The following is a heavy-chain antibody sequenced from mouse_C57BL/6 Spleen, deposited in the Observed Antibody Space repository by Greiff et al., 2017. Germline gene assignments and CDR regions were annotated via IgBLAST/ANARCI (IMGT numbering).Heavy chain of an antibody. D-gene: IGHD1-1*01. J-gene: IGHJ2*02. Sequence: VQLKESGPELVKPGASVKISCKASGYTFTDYNMDWVKQSHGKSLEWIGDINPNNGGTIYNQKFKGKATLTVDKSSSTAYMELRSLTSEDTAVYYCAGGVHSGNPYSIDYWGQGTSLTVSS. CDR1: GYTFTDYN. V-gene: IGHV1-18*01. CDR2: INPNNGGT. CDR3: AGGVHSGNPYSIDY.